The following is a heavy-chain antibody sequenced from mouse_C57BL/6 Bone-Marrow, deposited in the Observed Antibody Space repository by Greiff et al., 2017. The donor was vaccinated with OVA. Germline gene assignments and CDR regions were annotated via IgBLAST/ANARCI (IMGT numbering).Heavy chain of an antibody. Sequence: VQLQQSGAELARPGASVKLSCKASGYTFTSYGISWVKQRTGQGLEWIGEIYPRSGNTYYNEKFKGKATLTADKSSSTAYMELRSLTSEDSAVYFCARVGYGSSYGAMDYWGRGTSVTVSS. J-gene: IGHJ4*01. CDR3: ARVGYGSSYGAMDY. D-gene: IGHD1-1*01. CDR1: GYTFTSYG. CDR2: IYPRSGNT. V-gene: IGHV1-81*01.